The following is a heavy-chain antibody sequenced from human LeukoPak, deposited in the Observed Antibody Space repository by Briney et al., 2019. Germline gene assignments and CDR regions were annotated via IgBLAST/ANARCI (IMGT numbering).Heavy chain of an antibody. J-gene: IGHJ6*03. V-gene: IGHV3-23*01. CDR2: ISASSGST. D-gene: IGHD3-10*01. CDR3: AKVMKGSERLTMVRGVIIKTAGLYYMDV. Sequence: GGSLRLSCAASGFTLSSYAMSWVRQAPGKGLEWVSSISASSGSTNYADSVKGRFTISRDNSKNTVYLQMNSLRAEDTAVYYCAKVMKGSERLTMVRGVIIKTAGLYYMDVWGKGTTVTVSS. CDR1: GFTLSSYA.